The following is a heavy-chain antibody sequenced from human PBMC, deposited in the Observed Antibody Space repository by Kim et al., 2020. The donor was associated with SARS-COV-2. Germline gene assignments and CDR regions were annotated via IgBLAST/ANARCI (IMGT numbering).Heavy chain of an antibody. CDR2: IYYSGST. CDR3: ARDAGGLGELSFPTFDP. CDR1: GGSISSSSYY. Sequence: SETLSLTCTVSGGSISSSSYYWGWIRQPPGKGLEWIGSIYYSGSTYYNPSLKSRVTISVDTSKNQFSLKLSSVTAADTAVYYCARDAGGLGELSFPTFDPWGQGTLVTVSS. D-gene: IGHD3-16*02. J-gene: IGHJ5*02. V-gene: IGHV4-39*07.